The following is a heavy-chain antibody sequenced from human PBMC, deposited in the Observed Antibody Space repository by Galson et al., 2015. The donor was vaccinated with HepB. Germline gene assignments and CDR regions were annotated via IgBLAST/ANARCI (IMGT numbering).Heavy chain of an antibody. Sequence: SVKVSCKASGYTFTSYYMHWVRQAPGQGLEWMGWINTNTGNPTYAQGFTGRFVFSLDTSVSTAYLQISSLKAEDTAVYYCASRQSGYPNWFDPWGQGTLVTVSS. D-gene: IGHD5-18*01. CDR2: INTNTGNP. CDR3: ASRQSGYPNWFDP. J-gene: IGHJ5*02. V-gene: IGHV7-4-1*02. CDR1: GYTFTSYY.